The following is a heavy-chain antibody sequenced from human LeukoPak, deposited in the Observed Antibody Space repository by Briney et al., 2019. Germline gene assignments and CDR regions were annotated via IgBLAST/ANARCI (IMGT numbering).Heavy chain of an antibody. J-gene: IGHJ4*02. CDR1: GGSVSSGSYY. CDR2: IYYSGST. D-gene: IGHD3-16*01. CDR3: ARRSVGGGERFDY. V-gene: IGHV4-61*01. Sequence: PSETLSLTCTVSGGSVSSGSYYWSWIRQPPGKGLEWIGYIYYSGSTNYNPSLKSRVTISVDTSKNQFSLKLNSVTAADTAVYYCARRSVGGGERFDYWGQGILVTVSS.